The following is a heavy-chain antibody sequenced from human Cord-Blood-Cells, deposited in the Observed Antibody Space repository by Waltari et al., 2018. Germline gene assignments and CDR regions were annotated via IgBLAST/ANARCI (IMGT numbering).Heavy chain of an antibody. CDR3: ARATSWGWGAFDI. D-gene: IGHD3-16*01. J-gene: IGHJ3*02. Sequence: QVQLKQWGAGLLKPSETLSLTCAVYGGSFSGYYWSWIRQPPGKGLEWIGEINHSGSTNYNPSLKSRVTISVDTSKNQFSLKLSSVTAADTAVYYCARATSWGWGAFDIWGQGTMVTVSS. CDR1: GGSFSGYY. CDR2: INHSGST. V-gene: IGHV4-34*01.